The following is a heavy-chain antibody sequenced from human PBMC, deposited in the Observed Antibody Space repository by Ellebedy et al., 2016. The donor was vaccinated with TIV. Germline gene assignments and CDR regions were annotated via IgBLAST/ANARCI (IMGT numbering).Heavy chain of an antibody. CDR1: GFTFTSCS. J-gene: IGHJ4*02. V-gene: IGHV3-21*01. D-gene: IGHD1-26*01. CDR2: ISSTGYYI. Sequence: GESLKISCAASGFTFTSCSMNWVRQAPGEGLEWVSSISSTGYYIYYADSEKGRFTISRDDASNSLFLQMNSLRADDTAVYYCARSGEHDSWGQGTLVTVSS. CDR3: ARSGEHDS.